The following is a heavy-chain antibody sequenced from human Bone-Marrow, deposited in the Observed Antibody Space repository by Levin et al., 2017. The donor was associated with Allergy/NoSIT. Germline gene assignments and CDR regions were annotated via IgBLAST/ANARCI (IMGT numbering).Heavy chain of an antibody. D-gene: IGHD1-26*01. J-gene: IGHJ4*02. V-gene: IGHV3-30-3*01. CDR1: GFTFSSYA. CDR2: ISYDGSNK. Sequence: GGSLRLSCAASGFTFSSYAMHWVRQAPGKGLEWVAVISYDGSNKYYADSVKGRFTISRDNSKNTLYLQMNSLRAEDTAVYYCASIKGVVGYFDYWGQGTLVTVSS. CDR3: ASIKGVVGYFDY.